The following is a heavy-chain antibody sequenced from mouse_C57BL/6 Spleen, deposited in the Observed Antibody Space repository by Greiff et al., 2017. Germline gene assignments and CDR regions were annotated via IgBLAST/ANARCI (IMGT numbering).Heavy chain of an antibody. Sequence: EVMLVESGGGLVQPKGSLKLSCAASGFSFNTYAMNWVRQAPGKGLEWVARIRSKSNNYATYYADSVKDRFTISRDDSESMLYLQMNNLKTEDTAMYYCVRLSTGGYYFDYWGQGTTLTVSS. CDR2: IRSKSNNYAT. J-gene: IGHJ2*01. V-gene: IGHV10-1*01. CDR1: GFSFNTYA. CDR3: VRLSTGGYYFDY. D-gene: IGHD4-1*02.